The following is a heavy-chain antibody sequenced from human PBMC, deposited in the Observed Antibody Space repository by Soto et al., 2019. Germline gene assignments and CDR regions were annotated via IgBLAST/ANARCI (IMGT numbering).Heavy chain of an antibody. CDR1: GGSISSSSYY. CDR2: IYYSGST. Sequence: PSAALSHTCTVSGGSISSSSYYWGWIRQPPGKGLEWIGSIYYSGSTYYNPSLKSRVTISVDTSKSQFSLKLSSVTAADTAVYYCARQFGVVTVPSQAYGMDVWGQGTTVTVSS. V-gene: IGHV4-39*01. J-gene: IGHJ6*02. D-gene: IGHD3-3*01. CDR3: ARQFGVVTVPSQAYGMDV.